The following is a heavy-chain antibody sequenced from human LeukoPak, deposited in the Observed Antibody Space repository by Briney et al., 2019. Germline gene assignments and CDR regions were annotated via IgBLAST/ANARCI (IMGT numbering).Heavy chain of an antibody. CDR1: GFTFSTYG. Sequence: GGSLRLSCAASGFTFSTYGMHWVRQAPGKGLEWVAVISYDGSNKYYTDSGKGRFTISRDNSKNTLYLQMNSLRAEDTAVYYCAKDVVPRVDLYYFDYWGQGTLVTVSS. CDR2: ISYDGSNK. J-gene: IGHJ4*02. CDR3: AKDVVPRVDLYYFDY. V-gene: IGHV3-30*18. D-gene: IGHD5-12*01.